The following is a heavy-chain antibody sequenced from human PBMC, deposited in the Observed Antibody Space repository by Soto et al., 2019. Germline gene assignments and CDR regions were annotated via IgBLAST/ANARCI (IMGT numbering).Heavy chain of an antibody. Sequence: EVQLVESGGGLVKPGGSLRLSCAASGFTFSSYSMNWVRQAPGKGLEWVSSISSSSSYIYYADSVKGLFTISRDNAKNSLYLQMNSLRAEDTAVYYCAREYSTYYYYYYMDVWGKGTTVTVSS. CDR1: GFTFSSYS. V-gene: IGHV3-21*01. CDR3: AREYSTYYYYYYMDV. J-gene: IGHJ6*03. CDR2: ISSSSSYI. D-gene: IGHD2-15*01.